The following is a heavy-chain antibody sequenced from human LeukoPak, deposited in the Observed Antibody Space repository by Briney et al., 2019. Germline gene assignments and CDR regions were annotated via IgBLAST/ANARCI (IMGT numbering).Heavy chain of an antibody. CDR3: ARGLRGDYVSYFDY. V-gene: IGHV1-3*01. J-gene: IGHJ4*02. Sequence: ASVKVSCKVSGYTFTSYAMHWVRQAPGQRLEWMGWINAGNGNTKYSQKFQGRVTITRDTSASTAYMELSSLRSEDTAVYYCARGLRGDYVSYFDYWGQGTLVTVSS. CDR1: GYTFTSYA. CDR2: INAGNGNT. D-gene: IGHD3-16*01.